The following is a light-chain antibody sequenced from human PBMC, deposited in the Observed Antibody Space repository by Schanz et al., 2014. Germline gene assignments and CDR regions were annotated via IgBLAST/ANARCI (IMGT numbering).Light chain of an antibody. CDR3: QQYNTYSWT. Sequence: DIQMTQSPSTLSAFVGDRVTITCRASQGISSWLAWYQQKPGKAPKLLIYDASSLEGGVPSRFSGSRSGTEFTLTISSLQPDDFATYYCQQYNTYSWTFSQGTKVEIK. CDR1: QGISSW. J-gene: IGKJ1*01. V-gene: IGKV1-5*01. CDR2: DAS.